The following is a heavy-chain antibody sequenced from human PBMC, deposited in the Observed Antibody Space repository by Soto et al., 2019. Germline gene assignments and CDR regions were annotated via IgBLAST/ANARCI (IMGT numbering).Heavy chain of an antibody. Sequence: RLSCAASGFTFNIYDMHWLRQTTGKGLEWVSGIGTPRDAYYADSVRGRFTFSRDDARNSLYLHQSRLRAGDTGGYLCARAVLYGAGSGRPGPSDGFDIWGRGTMVTVSS. CDR2: IGTPRDA. CDR3: ARAVLYGAGSGRPGPSDGFDI. CDR1: GFTFNIYD. D-gene: IGHD3-10*01. J-gene: IGHJ3*02. V-gene: IGHV3-13*01.